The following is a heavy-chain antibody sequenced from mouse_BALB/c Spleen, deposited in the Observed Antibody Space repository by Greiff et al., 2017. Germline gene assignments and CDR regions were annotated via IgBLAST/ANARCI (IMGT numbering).Heavy chain of an antibody. V-gene: IGHV1-54*01. CDR1: GYAFTNYL. D-gene: IGHD3-2*01. J-gene: IGHJ3*01. CDR3: ARGDSSGYVAWFAY. CDR2: INPGSGGT. Sequence: VQLQQSGAELVRPGTSVKVSCKASGYAFTNYLIEWVKQRPGQGLEWIGVINPGSGGTNYNEKFKGKATLTADKSSSTAYMQLSSLTSDDSAVYFCARGDSSGYVAWFAYWGQGTLVTVSA.